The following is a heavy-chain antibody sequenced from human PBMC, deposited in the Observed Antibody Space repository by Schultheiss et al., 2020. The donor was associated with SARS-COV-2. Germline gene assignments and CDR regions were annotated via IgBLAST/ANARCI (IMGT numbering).Heavy chain of an antibody. CDR2: IDWDDDK. Sequence: SGPTLVKPTQTLTLTCTFSGFSLSTSGVGVGWIRQPPGKALEWLALIDWDDDKYYSTSLKTRLTISKDTSKNQVVLTMTNMDPVDTATYYCARINTEAYDYIWGSYLFDYWGQGTLVTVSS. D-gene: IGHD3-16*01. CDR3: ARINTEAYDYIWGSYLFDY. CDR1: GFSLSTSGVG. J-gene: IGHJ4*02. V-gene: IGHV2-70*01.